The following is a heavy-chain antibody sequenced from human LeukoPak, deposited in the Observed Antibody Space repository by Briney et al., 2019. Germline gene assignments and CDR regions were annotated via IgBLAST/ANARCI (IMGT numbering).Heavy chain of an antibody. J-gene: IGHJ4*02. V-gene: IGHV3-30*03. CDR1: GFTFSSYG. CDR2: ISYDGSNK. CDR3: ARFALKTPPTD. Sequence: GGSLRLSCAASGFTFSSYGMHWVRQAPGKGLEWVAVISYDGSNKYYADSVKGRFTISRDNSKNTLYLQMNSLRAEDTAVYYCARFALKTPPTDWGQGTLVTVSS.